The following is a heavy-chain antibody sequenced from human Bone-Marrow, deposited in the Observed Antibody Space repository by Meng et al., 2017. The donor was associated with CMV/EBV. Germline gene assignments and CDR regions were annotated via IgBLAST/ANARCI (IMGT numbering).Heavy chain of an antibody. D-gene: IGHD1-14*01. V-gene: IGHV3-21*04. CDR3: NSNHAAY. Sequence: GGSLRLSCAASGFTFSRYSVNWIRQAPGKGLEWVSSISSSSNYIYSADSVKGRFTISGDDSKNTLDLQMNSLRAEDTAVYYCNSNHAAYWGQGTLVTVPS. CDR2: ISSSSNYI. J-gene: IGHJ4*02. CDR1: GFTFSRYS.